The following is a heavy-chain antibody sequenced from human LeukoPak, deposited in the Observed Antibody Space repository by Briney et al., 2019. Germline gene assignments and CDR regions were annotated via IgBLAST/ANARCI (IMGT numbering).Heavy chain of an antibody. V-gene: IGHV4-59*08. CDR3: ARHRSYGDYPCLNWFDP. D-gene: IGHD4-17*01. CDR1: GGSISSYY. CDR2: IYYSGST. J-gene: IGHJ5*02. Sequence: SETLSLTCTVSGGSISSYYWSWIRQPPGKGLEWIGYIYYSGSTNYNPSLKSRVTISVDTSKNQFSLKLSSVTAADTAVYYCARHRSYGDYPCLNWFDPWGQGTLVTVSS.